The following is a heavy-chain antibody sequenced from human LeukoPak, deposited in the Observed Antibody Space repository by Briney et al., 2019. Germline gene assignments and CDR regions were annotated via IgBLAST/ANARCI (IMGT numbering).Heavy chain of an antibody. J-gene: IGHJ4*02. V-gene: IGHV3-48*03. CDR3: ARDQGVTATPFDY. D-gene: IGHD2-21*02. CDR2: ISSSGSTI. CDR1: GFTFSSYE. Sequence: GGSLRLSCAASGFTFSSYEMNWVRQAPGKGLEWVSYISSSGSTIYYADSVKGRFTISRDNAKNSLYLQMNSLRAEDTAVYYCARDQGVTATPFDYWGQGTLVTVSS.